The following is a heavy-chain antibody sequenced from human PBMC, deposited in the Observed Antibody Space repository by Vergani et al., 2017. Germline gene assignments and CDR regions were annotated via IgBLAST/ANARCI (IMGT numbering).Heavy chain of an antibody. CDR3: ARDLKGTSYYDFWSHPQGDFDY. J-gene: IGHJ4*02. V-gene: IGHV3-21*01. CDR2: ISSSSSYI. Sequence: EVQLVESGGGLVKPGGSLRLSCAASGFTFSTYSMNWVRQAPGKGLEWVSSISSSSSYIYYADEVKGRFTISRDNAKNKLYLQMNSLRAEDTAVYYCARDLKGTSYYDFWSHPQGDFDYWGQGTLVTVSS. CDR1: GFTFSTYS. D-gene: IGHD3-3*01.